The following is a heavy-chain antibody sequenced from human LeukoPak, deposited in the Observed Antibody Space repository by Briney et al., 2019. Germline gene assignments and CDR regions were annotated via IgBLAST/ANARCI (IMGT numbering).Heavy chain of an antibody. J-gene: IGHJ4*02. V-gene: IGHV4-39*01. CDR3: QSRFLEWLLDY. CDR2: IYDSGST. Sequence: SETLSLTCTVSGGSISSNNYFWGWIRQPPGKGLEWIGSIYDSGSTYYNPSLKSRVTISVDTSKNLFSLKLNSVTAADTAMYYCQSRFLEWLLDYWGQGTLVTVSP. CDR1: GGSISSNNYF. D-gene: IGHD3-3*01.